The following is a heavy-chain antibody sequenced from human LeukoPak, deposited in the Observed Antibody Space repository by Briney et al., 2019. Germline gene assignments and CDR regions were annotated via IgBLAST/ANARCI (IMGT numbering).Heavy chain of an antibody. CDR1: GFTFSSYS. D-gene: IGHD3-22*01. CDR2: ISSSSSYI. J-gene: IGHJ4*02. V-gene: IGHV3-21*01. Sequence: GGSLRLSCAASGFTFSSYSMNWVRQAPGKGLEWVSSISSSSSYIYYADSVKGRFTISRDNSKNTLYLQMNSLRAEDTAVYYCARGPGSSGYGYWGQGTLVTVSS. CDR3: ARGPGSSGYGY.